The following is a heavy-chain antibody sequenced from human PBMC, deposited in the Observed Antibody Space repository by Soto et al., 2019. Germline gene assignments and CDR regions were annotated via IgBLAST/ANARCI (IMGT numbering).Heavy chain of an antibody. CDR1: GYSFTSYW. V-gene: IGHV5-51*01. CDR2: IYPGDSDT. CDR3: ARGSTTEKVDS. J-gene: IGHJ4*02. Sequence: GESLKISCKASGYSFTSYWIGWVRQTPEKGLEWVGIIYPGDSDTRYSPSFQGQVIISADKSISTAYLQLSRLKASDSAMYYCARGSTTEKVDSWGQGIPVTVSS.